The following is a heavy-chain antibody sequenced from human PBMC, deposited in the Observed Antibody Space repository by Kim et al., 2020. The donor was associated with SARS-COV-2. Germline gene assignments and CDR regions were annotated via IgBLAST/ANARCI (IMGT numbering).Heavy chain of an antibody. CDR2: ISWNSNIK. V-gene: IGHV3-9*01. Sequence: GGSLRLSCAASGFTFRDYAMQWVRQAPGKGLEWVSGISWNSNIKGYADSVKGRFTISRDNAKNSLYLQMNSLRVEDTALYYCVKDVRSTMIRGVSGAFDIWGQGTVVSVSS. D-gene: IGHD3-10*01. CDR1: GFTFRDYA. CDR3: VKDVRSTMIRGVSGAFDI. J-gene: IGHJ3*02.